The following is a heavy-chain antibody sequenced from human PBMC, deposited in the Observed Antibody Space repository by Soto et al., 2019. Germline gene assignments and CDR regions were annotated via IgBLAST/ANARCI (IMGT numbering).Heavy chain of an antibody. CDR1: GGTFSSYA. CDR3: ARALGLGDLFPFAS. CDR2: IIPIFGTA. Sequence: SVKVSCKASGGTFSSYAISWVRQAPGQGLEWMGGIIPIFGTANYAQKFQGRVTITADESTSTAYMELSSLRSEDTAVYYCARALGLGDLFPFASGAQGPLAPVSS. V-gene: IGHV1-69*13. J-gene: IGHJ4*02. D-gene: IGHD3-10*01.